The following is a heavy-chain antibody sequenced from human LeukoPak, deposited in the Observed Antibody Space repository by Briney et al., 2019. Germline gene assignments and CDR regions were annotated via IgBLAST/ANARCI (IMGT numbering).Heavy chain of an antibody. CDR3: AKVTPSGLFRYYFDY. V-gene: IGHV3-23*01. Sequence: PGGSLRLSCAAFGFTFSSYATSWVRQAPGKGLEWVSAISGSGGSTYYADSVKGRFTISRDNSKNTLYLQMNSLRAEDTAVYYCAKVTPSGLFRYYFDYWGQGTLVTVSS. CDR2: ISGSGGST. D-gene: IGHD3-3*01. CDR1: GFTFSSYA. J-gene: IGHJ4*02.